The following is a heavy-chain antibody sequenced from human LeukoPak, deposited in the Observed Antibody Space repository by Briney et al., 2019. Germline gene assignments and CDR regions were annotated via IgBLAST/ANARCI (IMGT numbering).Heavy chain of an antibody. D-gene: IGHD3-22*01. CDR3: ARERDPYYYDSMEGAFDI. CDR1: GGSISSYY. V-gene: IGHV4-4*07. Sequence: QTSETLSLTCTVSGGSISSYYWSWIRQPAGKGLEWIGRIYTSGSNNYNPSLKSRVTMSVDTSKNQFSLKLSSVTAADTAVYYCARERDPYYYDSMEGAFDIWGQGTMVTVSS. J-gene: IGHJ3*02. CDR2: IYTSGSN.